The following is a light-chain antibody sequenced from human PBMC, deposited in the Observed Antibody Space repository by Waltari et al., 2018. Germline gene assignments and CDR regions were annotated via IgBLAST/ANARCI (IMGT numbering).Light chain of an antibody. CDR2: DDS. J-gene: IGLJ2*01. CDR3: HVWDNSINHLSLVV. CDR1: NMGGKS. Sequence: SYVLTQPPSVSVAPGQTARIPCGGNNMGGKSVHGYQQKPGQAPVLVVYDDSDRPSGIPERFSGSNSGNMATLTISRVEAGDEADYYCHVWDNSINHLSLVVFGGGTKLTVL. V-gene: IGLV3-21*02.